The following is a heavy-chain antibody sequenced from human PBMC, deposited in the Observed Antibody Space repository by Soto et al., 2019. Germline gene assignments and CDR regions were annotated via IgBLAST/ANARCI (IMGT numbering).Heavy chain of an antibody. D-gene: IGHD3-10*01. V-gene: IGHV3-48*01. CDR3: ARGTYDY. J-gene: IGHJ4*02. Sequence: EVQLVESGGGLVQPGGSLRLSCAASGFTFTSYSMNWVRQAPGKGLEWVSYISYSSSTIYYADSVKGRFTISRDNAKKSLYLQMNSRRAEDTAAYYWARGTYDYWGQGTLVTVSS. CDR2: ISYSSSTI. CDR1: GFTFTSYS.